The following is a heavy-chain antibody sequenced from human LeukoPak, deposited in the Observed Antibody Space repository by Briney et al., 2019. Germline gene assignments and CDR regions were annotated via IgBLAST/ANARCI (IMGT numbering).Heavy chain of an antibody. CDR2: IRYDGSNK. CDR3: AKGTTKEKGFDY. CDR1: GFTFSSYG. V-gene: IGHV3-30*02. J-gene: IGHJ4*02. Sequence: GGSLRLSCAASGFTFSSYGMHWVRQAPGKGLEWVAFIRYDGSNKYYADSVKGRFTISRDNSKNTLYLQMNSLRAEDTAVYYCAKGTTKEKGFDYWGQGTLVTVSS. D-gene: IGHD1-14*01.